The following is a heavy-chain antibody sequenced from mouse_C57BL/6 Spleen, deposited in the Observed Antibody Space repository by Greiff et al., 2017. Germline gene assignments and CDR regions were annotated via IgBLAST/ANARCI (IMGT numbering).Heavy chain of an antibody. CDR1: GYTFTSYW. CDR3: AMRLYDYMIAY. J-gene: IGHJ3*01. D-gene: IGHD2-4*01. Sequence: QVQLQQPGAELVKPGASVKLSCKASGYTFTSYWMQWVKQRPGPGLEWIGEIDPSDIYTNYNQKFQGKATLTVDTSSSTAYMQLSSLTSEDSAVYYCAMRLYDYMIAYWGQGTLVTVSA. V-gene: IGHV1-50*01. CDR2: IDPSDIYT.